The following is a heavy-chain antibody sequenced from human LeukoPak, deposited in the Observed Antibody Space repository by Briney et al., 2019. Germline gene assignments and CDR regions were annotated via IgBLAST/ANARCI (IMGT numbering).Heavy chain of an antibody. J-gene: IGHJ3*02. Sequence: ASVKVSCKASGYTFTAYYMHWVRQAPGQGLEWMGWINLNSGGTNSAQKFQGRVTMTRDTSISTAYIELSRLRSDDTAMYYCATPYGSGTDDAFDIWGQGTMVTVSS. D-gene: IGHD3-10*01. CDR3: ATPYGSGTDDAFDI. CDR2: INLNSGGT. V-gene: IGHV1-2*02. CDR1: GYTFTAYY.